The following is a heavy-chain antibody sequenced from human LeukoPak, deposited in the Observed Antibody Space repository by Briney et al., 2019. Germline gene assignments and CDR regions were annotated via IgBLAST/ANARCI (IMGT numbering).Heavy chain of an antibody. Sequence: PSEPLSLTCAVYGGSFSGYYWSWLRQPPGKGLEWIGEINHSGSTNYNPSLKSRVTISVDTSKNQFSLKLSSVTAADTAVYYCARHVRLATHTNHLDSWGQGTLVTVSS. J-gene: IGHJ4*02. CDR1: GGSFSGYY. CDR2: INHSGST. CDR3: ARHVRLATHTNHLDS. V-gene: IGHV4-34*01. D-gene: IGHD3-3*02.